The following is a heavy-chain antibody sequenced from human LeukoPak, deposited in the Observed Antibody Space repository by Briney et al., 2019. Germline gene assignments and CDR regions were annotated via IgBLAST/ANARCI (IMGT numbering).Heavy chain of an antibody. CDR2: IKQDGSEK. CDR1: GFTFSSYW. D-gene: IGHD5-18*01. V-gene: IGHV3-7*01. CDR3: ARDRGYSYGLDRPVIWFDP. Sequence: GGSLRLSCAASGFTFSSYWMSWVRQAPGKGLEWVANIKQDGSEKYYVDSVKGRFTISRDNAKNSLYLQMNSLRAEDTAVYYCARDRGYSYGLDRPVIWFDPWGQGTLVTVSS. J-gene: IGHJ5*02.